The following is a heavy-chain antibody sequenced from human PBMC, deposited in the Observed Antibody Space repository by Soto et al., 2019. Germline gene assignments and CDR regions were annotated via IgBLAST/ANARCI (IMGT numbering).Heavy chain of an antibody. CDR3: ARQYYDFWSGYYTYFDY. V-gene: IGHV3-30-3*01. J-gene: IGHJ4*02. CDR2: ISYDGSNK. CDR1: GFTFSSYA. Sequence: QVQLVESGGGVVQPGRSLRLSCAASGFTFSSYAMHWVRQAPGKGLEWVAVISYDGSNKYYADSVKGRFTISRDNSKNTLYLQMTSLRAEDTAVYYCARQYYDFWSGYYTYFDYWGQGALVTVSS. D-gene: IGHD3-3*01.